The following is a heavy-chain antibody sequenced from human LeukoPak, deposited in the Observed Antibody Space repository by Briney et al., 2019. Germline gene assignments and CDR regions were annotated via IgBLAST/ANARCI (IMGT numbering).Heavy chain of an antibody. J-gene: IGHJ4*02. D-gene: IGHD1-26*01. CDR3: ARVVSGSYPRAIDY. CDR2: ISAYNGNT. CDR1: GYTFSSYG. Sequence: GASVKVSCKASGYTFSSYGISWVRQAPGEGLEWMGWISAYNGNTNYAQKLQGRVTMTTDTSTSTAYMDLRSLRSDDTAVYYCARVVSGSYPRAIDYWGQGTLVTVSS. V-gene: IGHV1-18*01.